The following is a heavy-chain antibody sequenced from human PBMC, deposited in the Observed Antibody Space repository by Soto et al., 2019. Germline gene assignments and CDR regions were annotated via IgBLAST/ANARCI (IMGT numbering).Heavy chain of an antibody. D-gene: IGHD2-15*01. V-gene: IGHV5-51*01. J-gene: IGHJ4*02. CDR2: IYPGDSDT. Sequence: GESLKISCKGSGYSFTSYWIGWVRQMPGKGLEWMGIIYPGDSDTRYSPSFQGQVTISADKSISTAYLQWSSLKASDTAMYYCARGLPGGSRAYYFDYWGQGTLVTVSS. CDR1: GYSFTSYW. CDR3: ARGLPGGSRAYYFDY.